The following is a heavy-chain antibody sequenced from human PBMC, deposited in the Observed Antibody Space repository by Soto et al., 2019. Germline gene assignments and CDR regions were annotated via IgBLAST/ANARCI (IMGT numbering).Heavy chain of an antibody. Sequence: SETLSLTCTVSGGSVSSGSYYWSWIRQPPGKGLEWIGHIYYSGSTNYNPSLKSRVTISVDTSKNQFSLKLSSVTAADTAVYYCARGLQTTVHFDYWGQGTLVTVSS. CDR1: GGSVSSGSYY. CDR2: IYYSGST. J-gene: IGHJ4*02. D-gene: IGHD1-1*01. V-gene: IGHV4-61*01. CDR3: ARGLQTTVHFDY.